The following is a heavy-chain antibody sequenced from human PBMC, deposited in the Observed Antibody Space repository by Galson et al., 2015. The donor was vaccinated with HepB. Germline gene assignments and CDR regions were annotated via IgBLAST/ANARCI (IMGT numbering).Heavy chain of an antibody. V-gene: IGHV1-2*02. Sequence: SVKVSCKASGYTFSDYYMFWVRQAPGQGLEWMGWINPKSGDTSYAPKFQGRVTMTRDTSITTAYMELSRLRSDDTAVYFCAKSVEDYHYVWGSYRSGIDYWGQGTRVTVSS. CDR1: GYTFSDYY. CDR3: AKSVEDYHYVWGSYRSGIDY. D-gene: IGHD3-16*02. CDR2: INPKSGDT. J-gene: IGHJ4*02.